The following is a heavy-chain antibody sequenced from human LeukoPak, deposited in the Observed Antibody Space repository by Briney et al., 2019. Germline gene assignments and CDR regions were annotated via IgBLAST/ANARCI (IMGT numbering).Heavy chain of an antibody. CDR3: ARAWANTRLLRYFDWLG. Sequence: ASVKVSCKASGYTFTSYAMNWVRQAPGQGLEWMGWINTNTGNPTYAQGFTGRFVFSLDTSVSTAYLQISSLKAEDTAVYYCARAWANTRLLRYFDWLGWGQGTLVTVSS. J-gene: IGHJ4*02. CDR1: GYTFTSYA. V-gene: IGHV7-4-1*02. CDR2: INTNTGNP. D-gene: IGHD3-9*01.